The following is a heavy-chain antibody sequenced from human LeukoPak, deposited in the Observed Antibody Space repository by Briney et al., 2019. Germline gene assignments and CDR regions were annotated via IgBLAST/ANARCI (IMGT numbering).Heavy chain of an antibody. CDR3: AREESFDWLLAPDY. Sequence: SVKVSCKASGGTFSSYAISWVRQAPGQGLEWMGGIIPIFGTANYAQKFQGIVTITTDESTSTAYMELSSLRSEDTAVYYCAREESFDWLLAPDYWGQGTLVTVSS. CDR1: GGTFSSYA. V-gene: IGHV1-69*05. CDR2: IIPIFGTA. D-gene: IGHD3-9*01. J-gene: IGHJ4*02.